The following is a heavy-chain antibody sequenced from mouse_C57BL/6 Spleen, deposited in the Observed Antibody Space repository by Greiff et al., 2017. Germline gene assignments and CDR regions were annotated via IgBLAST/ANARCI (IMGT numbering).Heavy chain of an antibody. CDR3: TSYDYDGEWFAY. CDR2: ISSGGDYI. V-gene: IGHV5-9-1*02. CDR1: GFTFSSYA. D-gene: IGHD2-4*01. Sequence: EVKVVESGEGLVKPGGSLKLSCAASGFTFSSYAMSWVRQTPEKRLEWVAYISSGGDYIYYADPVKGRFTISRDTARNTLYLQMSSLKSEDTAMYYCTSYDYDGEWFAYWGQGTLVTVSA. J-gene: IGHJ3*01.